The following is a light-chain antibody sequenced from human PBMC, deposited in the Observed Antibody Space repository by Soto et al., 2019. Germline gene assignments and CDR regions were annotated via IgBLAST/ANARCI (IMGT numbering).Light chain of an antibody. CDR1: QSVLYSSNNKNY. V-gene: IGKV4-1*01. Sequence: DIVMTQSPDSLAVSLGERDTINCKSSQSVLYSSNNKNYLGWFQQKPGQTPKLLIYWASTRDSGVPDRFSGSGSGTDFTLTINSLQAEDVAVYYCQQYYSPPYTFGQGTRLEIK. J-gene: IGKJ2*01. CDR3: QQYYSPPYT. CDR2: WAS.